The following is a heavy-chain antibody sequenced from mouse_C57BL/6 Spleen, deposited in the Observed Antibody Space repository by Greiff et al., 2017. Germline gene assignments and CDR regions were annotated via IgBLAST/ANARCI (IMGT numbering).Heavy chain of an antibody. V-gene: IGHV1-52*01. Sequence: QVQLQQPGAELVRPGSSVKLSCKASGYTFTSYWMHWVKQRPIQGLEWIGNIDPSDSETHYNQKFKDKATLTVDKSSSTAYMQLSSLTSEDSAVYYCARYVSNGKYFDYWGQGTTLTVSS. CDR2: IDPSDSET. D-gene: IGHD1-1*01. CDR1: GYTFTSYW. J-gene: IGHJ2*01. CDR3: ARYVSNGKYFDY.